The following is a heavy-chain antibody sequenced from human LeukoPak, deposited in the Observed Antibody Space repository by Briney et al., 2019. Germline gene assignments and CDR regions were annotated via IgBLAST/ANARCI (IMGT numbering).Heavy chain of an antibody. Sequence: HTGGSLRLSCAVSGFTFDDYAMHWVRQTPGKGLEWVSGISWNSGNIAYADFVGGRFTISRDNAKNSLSLQMNSLSDKDTAVYYCAKDAYGGATFFYYMDVWGKGTTVTVSS. CDR2: ISWNSGNI. J-gene: IGHJ6*03. CDR3: AKDAYGGATFFYYMDV. D-gene: IGHD2/OR15-2a*01. V-gene: IGHV3-9*01. CDR1: GFTFDDYA.